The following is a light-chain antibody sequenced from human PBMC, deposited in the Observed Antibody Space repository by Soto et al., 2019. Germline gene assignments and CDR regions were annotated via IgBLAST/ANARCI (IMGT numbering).Light chain of an antibody. CDR2: DAS. J-gene: IGKJ4*01. CDR1: QSINYW. Sequence: DIEMTQSPSTLSASVGDRVTFTCRASQSINYWLAWYQQKPGKAPKLLIYDASSLESGVPSAFSGSGSGTEFTLTISNLHPEDFAVYYCQQFYSPVLSFGGGTRVELK. V-gene: IGKV1-5*01. CDR3: QQFYSPVLS.